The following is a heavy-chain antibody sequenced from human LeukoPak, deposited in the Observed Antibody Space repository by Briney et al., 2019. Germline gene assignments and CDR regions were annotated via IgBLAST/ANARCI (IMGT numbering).Heavy chain of an antibody. CDR3: TPVHRSSRGSGDY. D-gene: IGHD3-10*01. CDR2: IKSKTDGGTT. Sequence: SWVRQAPGKGLEWVGRIKSKTDGGTTDYAAPVKGRFTISRDDSKNTLYLQMNSLRTEDTAVYYCTPVHRSSRGSGDYWGQGTLVTVSS. V-gene: IGHV3-15*01. J-gene: IGHJ4*02.